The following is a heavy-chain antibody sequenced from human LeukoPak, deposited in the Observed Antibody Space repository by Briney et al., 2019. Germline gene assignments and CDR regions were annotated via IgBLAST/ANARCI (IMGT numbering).Heavy chain of an antibody. CDR1: GYTFTSYY. V-gene: IGHV1-46*01. CDR2: INPSGGST. Sequence: GASVKVSCKASGYTFTSYYMHWVRQAPGQGLEWMGIINPSGGSTSYAQKFQGRVTMTRDTSTSTVYMELSSLRSEDTAMYYCARGEGIVGATLWGVQNDYWGQGTLVTVSS. CDR3: ARGEGIVGATLWGVQNDY. D-gene: IGHD1-26*01. J-gene: IGHJ4*02.